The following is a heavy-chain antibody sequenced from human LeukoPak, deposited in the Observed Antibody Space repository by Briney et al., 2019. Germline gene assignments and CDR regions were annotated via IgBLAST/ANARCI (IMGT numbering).Heavy chain of an antibody. CDR3: AKDFANWGLLDV. CDR2: ISGDGGST. J-gene: IGHJ6*04. V-gene: IGHV3-43*02. D-gene: IGHD7-27*01. Sequence: GGSLRLSCAASGFTFDDYAMHWVRQAPGKGLEWVSLISGDGGSTYYADSVKGRFTISRDNSKNSLYMQMNSLRTEDTALYYCAKDFANWGLLDVWGKGTTVTVSS. CDR1: GFTFDDYA.